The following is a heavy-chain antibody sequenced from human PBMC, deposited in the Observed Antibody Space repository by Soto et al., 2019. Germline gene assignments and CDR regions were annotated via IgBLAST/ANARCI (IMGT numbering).Heavy chain of an antibody. D-gene: IGHD3-22*01. J-gene: IGHJ4*02. Sequence: ASVKVSCKASGYSFTSYDMHWVRQAPGQGLEWMGIISPSGVSTTYAQKFQGRVTMTRDTSTSTLYVELSSLRSEDTAVYYCARDQGCYNYDNVGYYTPIYWGQGNLVTVSS. CDR3: ARDQGCYNYDNVGYYTPIY. V-gene: IGHV1-46*01. CDR2: ISPSGVST. CDR1: GYSFTSYD.